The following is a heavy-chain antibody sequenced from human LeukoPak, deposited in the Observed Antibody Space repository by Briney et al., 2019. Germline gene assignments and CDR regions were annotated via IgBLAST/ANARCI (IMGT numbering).Heavy chain of an antibody. J-gene: IGHJ3*02. D-gene: IGHD6-25*01. CDR3: AKVPAADVDI. CDR1: GFTFSSYA. V-gene: IGHV3-30*02. Sequence: GGSLRLSCAASGFTFSSYAMHWVRQAPGKGLEWVAFIRYDGSNKYYADSVKGRFTISRDNSKNTLYLQMNSLRAEDTAVYYCAKVPAADVDIWGQGTMVTVSS. CDR2: IRYDGSNK.